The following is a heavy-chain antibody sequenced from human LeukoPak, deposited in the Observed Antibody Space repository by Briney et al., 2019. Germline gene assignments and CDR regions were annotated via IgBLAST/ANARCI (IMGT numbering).Heavy chain of an antibody. V-gene: IGHV3-74*01. Sequence: GGSLRHSCAASGFTFCNYWMHWVRQPPGRGLVWVSRINSDGINTSYADSVKGRFTTSRDNAKNTLNLQMNSLRAEDTAVYYCARDLGQYYDTSDNWFDPWGQGTLVTVSS. CDR1: GFTFCNYW. CDR3: ARDLGQYYDTSDNWFDP. J-gene: IGHJ5*02. D-gene: IGHD3-22*01. CDR2: INSDGINT.